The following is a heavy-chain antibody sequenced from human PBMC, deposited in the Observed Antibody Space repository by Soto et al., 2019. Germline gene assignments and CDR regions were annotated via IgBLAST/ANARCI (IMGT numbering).Heavy chain of an antibody. V-gene: IGHV3-11*01. CDR3: AREAIAARPDRENYYYYYYMDV. CDR2: ISSSGSTI. J-gene: IGHJ6*03. Sequence: GGSLRLSCAASGFTFSDYYMSWIRQAPGKGLEWVSYISSSGSTIYYADSVKGRFTISRDNAKNSLYLQMNSLRADDTAVYYCAREAIAARPDRENYYYYYYMDVWGKGTTVTVSS. D-gene: IGHD6-6*01. CDR1: GFTFSDYY.